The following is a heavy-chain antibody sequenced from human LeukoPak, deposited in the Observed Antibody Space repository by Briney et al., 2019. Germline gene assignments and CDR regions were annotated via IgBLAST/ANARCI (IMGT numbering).Heavy chain of an antibody. CDR1: QVSVSSNY. CDR3: ARDRSDDSTWYAGSY. V-gene: IGHV3-66*01. D-gene: IGHD6-13*01. J-gene: IGHJ4*02. Sequence: VGCLRVSCVASQVSVSSNYMSCVRQDPGKGLGRGSVIYSGGSTYYADSVKGRFTISRDNSKNTLYLQMNSLRAEDTAVYNCARDRSDDSTWYAGSYWGQGTLVTVSS. CDR2: IYSGGST.